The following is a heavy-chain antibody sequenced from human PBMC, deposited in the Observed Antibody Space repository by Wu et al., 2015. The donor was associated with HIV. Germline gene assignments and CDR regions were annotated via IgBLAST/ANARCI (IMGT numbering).Heavy chain of an antibody. CDR3: ATSGY. Sequence: QVQLEQSGAEMKKPGASVKVSCKASGYTFTTYDINWVRQASGQGLEWMGWMNPKSGNTGYTQKFQGRITLTRNTSINTAYMELSNLRSEDTAVYYCATSGYWGQGTLVTVSS. CDR1: GYTFTTYD. V-gene: IGHV1-8*03. D-gene: IGHD3-10*01. J-gene: IGHJ4*02. CDR2: MNPKSGNT.